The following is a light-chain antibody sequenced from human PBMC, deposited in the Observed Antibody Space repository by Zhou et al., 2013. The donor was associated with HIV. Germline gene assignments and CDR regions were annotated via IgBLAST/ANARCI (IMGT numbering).Light chain of an antibody. J-gene: IGLJ3*02. CDR1: RSNIGAGYD. Sequence: QSVLTQPPSVSGAPGQRVTISCTGSRSNIGAGYDVHWYQQLPGTAPKLLIYANTDRPSGVPDRFSGSRSGTSASLAITGLQAEDEADYYCQSYDSSLSGFWVFGGRDQADRP. CDR2: ANT. V-gene: IGLV1-40*01. CDR3: QSYDSSLSGFWV.